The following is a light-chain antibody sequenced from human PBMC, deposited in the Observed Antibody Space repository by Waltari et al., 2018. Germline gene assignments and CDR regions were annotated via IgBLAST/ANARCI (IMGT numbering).Light chain of an antibody. V-gene: IGKV1-39*01. CDR2: GAS. J-gene: IGKJ3*01. CDR1: QSISNH. CDR3: QQSYSTLPFT. Sequence: DLQMTQSPSPLSASVGDRVTITCRASQSISNHLNWYQQKPGKAPKLLIYGASRLQSGVPSRFSGSGSGTDFALTISSLQPEDFATYYCQQSYSTLPFTFGPGTKVDFK.